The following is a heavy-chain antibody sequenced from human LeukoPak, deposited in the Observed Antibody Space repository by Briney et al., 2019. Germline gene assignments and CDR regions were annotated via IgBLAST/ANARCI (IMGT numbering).Heavy chain of an antibody. V-gene: IGHV5-10-1*01. CDR2: IDPSDSYT. CDR1: GYSFTSYW. CDR3: ARHASWNEGYFDY. Sequence: ESLKISFKGSGYSFTSYWISWVRQMPGEGLELMGRIDPSDSYTNYSPSFQGHVTISADKSISTAYLQWSSLKAADTAMYYCARHASWNEGYFDYWGQGTLVTVSS. J-gene: IGHJ4*02. D-gene: IGHD1-1*01.